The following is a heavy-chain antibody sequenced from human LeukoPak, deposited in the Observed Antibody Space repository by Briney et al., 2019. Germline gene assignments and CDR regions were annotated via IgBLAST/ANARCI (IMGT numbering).Heavy chain of an antibody. Sequence: GGSLRLSCAASGFTFSSYAMHWVRQAPGKGLEYVSAISSNGGSTYYANSVKGRFTISRDNSKNTLYLQMGSLRAEDMAVYYCARGYCSSTNCRAEYFQHWGQGTLVTVSS. CDR2: ISSNGGST. CDR1: GFTFSSYA. V-gene: IGHV3-64*01. D-gene: IGHD2-2*01. J-gene: IGHJ1*01. CDR3: ARGYCSSTNCRAEYFQH.